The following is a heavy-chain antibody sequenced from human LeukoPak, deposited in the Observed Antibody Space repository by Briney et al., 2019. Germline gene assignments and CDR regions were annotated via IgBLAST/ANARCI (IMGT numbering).Heavy chain of an antibody. V-gene: IGHV1-3*03. Sequence: GASVKVSCKASGYTFTSYAMHWVRQAPGQRLEWMGWINAGNGNTKYSQEFQGRVTITRDTSASTAYMELSSLRSEDMAVYYCARVKLWFGELYTYFDYWGQGTLVTVSS. CDR3: ARVKLWFGELYTYFDY. D-gene: IGHD3-10*01. CDR1: GYTFTSYA. CDR2: INAGNGNT. J-gene: IGHJ4*02.